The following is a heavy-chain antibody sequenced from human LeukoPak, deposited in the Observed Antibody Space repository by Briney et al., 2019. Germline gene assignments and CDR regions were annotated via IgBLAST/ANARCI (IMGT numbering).Heavy chain of an antibody. V-gene: IGHV5-51*01. Sequence: GGSLKIYCQGSGYSFTSYWIGRVRQMPGKGMEWMGIIYPGDSDTRYSPSFQGQVTISADKSISTAYLQWSSLKASYTAMYYCARLAVSGTGYFDYWGQGTLVTVSS. J-gene: IGHJ4*02. CDR2: IYPGDSDT. CDR3: ARLAVSGTGYFDY. CDR1: GYSFTSYW. D-gene: IGHD6-19*01.